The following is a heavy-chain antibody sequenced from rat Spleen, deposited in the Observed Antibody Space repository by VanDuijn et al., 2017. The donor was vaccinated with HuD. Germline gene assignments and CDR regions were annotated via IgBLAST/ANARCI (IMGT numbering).Heavy chain of an antibody. CDR3: ARHQAYYSNWFAY. CDR1: GFTFSNYY. CDR2: ISYEGSSSGT. J-gene: IGHJ3*01. V-gene: IGHV5-22*01. D-gene: IGHD1-6*01. Sequence: EVQLVESGGGLVQPGRSMKLSCAASGFTFSNYYMAWVRQTPTKGLEWVASISYEGSSSGTVYADAVKERFTISRDNAKNTQYLQMDSLRSEDTATYYCARHQAYYSNWFAYWGQGTLVTVSS.